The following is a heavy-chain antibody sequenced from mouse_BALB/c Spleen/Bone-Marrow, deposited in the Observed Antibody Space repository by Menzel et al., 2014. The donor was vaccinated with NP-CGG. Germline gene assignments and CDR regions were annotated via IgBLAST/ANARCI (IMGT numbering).Heavy chain of an antibody. CDR1: GYTFTDYV. CDR3: ARGYYGSSYYFDY. D-gene: IGHD1-1*01. CDR2: IYPGSGST. V-gene: IGHV1-77*01. J-gene: IGHJ2*01. Sequence: VKLVESGPELVKPGASVEMSCKASGYTFTDYVISWVKQRTGQGLEWIGEIYPGSGSTYYNEKFKGKATLTAYKSSNTAYMQLSSLTSEDSAVYFCARGYYGSSYYFDYWGQGTTLTVSS.